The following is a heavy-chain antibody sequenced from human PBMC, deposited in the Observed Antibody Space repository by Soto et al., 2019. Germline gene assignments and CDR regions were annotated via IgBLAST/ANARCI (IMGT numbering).Heavy chain of an antibody. CDR2: IIPIFGTA. CDR1: GGTFSSYA. D-gene: IGHD3-10*01. J-gene: IGHJ5*02. CDR3: ARAADGSGSYYMYWFDP. V-gene: IGHV1-69*13. Sequence: SVKVSCKASGGTFSSYAISWVRQAPGQGLEWMGGIIPIFGTANYAQKFQGRATITADESTSTAYVELSSLRSEDTAVYYCARAADGSGSYYMYWFDPWGQGTLVTVSS.